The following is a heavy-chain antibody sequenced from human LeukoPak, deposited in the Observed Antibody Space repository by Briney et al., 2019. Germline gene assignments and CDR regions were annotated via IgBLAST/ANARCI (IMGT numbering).Heavy chain of an antibody. CDR3: AKAPLSVFLTGYPAFDY. CDR2: ISGSGGST. Sequence: GGSLRLSCAASGFTFSSYAMSWVRQAPGKGLEWVSAISGSGGSTYYADSVKGRFTISRDNSKNTLYLQMNSLRAEDTAVYYCAKAPLSVFLTGYPAFDYWGQGTLVTVSS. D-gene: IGHD3-9*01. CDR1: GFTFSSYA. V-gene: IGHV3-23*01. J-gene: IGHJ4*02.